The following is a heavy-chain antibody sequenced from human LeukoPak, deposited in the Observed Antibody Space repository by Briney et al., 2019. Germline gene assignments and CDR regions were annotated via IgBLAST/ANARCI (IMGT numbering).Heavy chain of an antibody. D-gene: IGHD4/OR15-4a*01. V-gene: IGHV3-74*01. CDR1: EFIFSNYW. CDR2: INSDGSFT. J-gene: IGHJ5*02. CDR3: ARVQVLGTYDWCDP. Sequence: PGGSLRLSCAASEFIFSNYWMHWVRQAPGKGLVWVSRINSDGSFTSYADSVKGRFTISRDNAKNTLYLQMNSLRAEDTAIYYCARVQVLGTYDWCDPWGQGTLVTVSS.